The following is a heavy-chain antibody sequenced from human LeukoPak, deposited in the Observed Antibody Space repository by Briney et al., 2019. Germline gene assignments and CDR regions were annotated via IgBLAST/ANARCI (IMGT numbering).Heavy chain of an antibody. D-gene: IGHD3-9*01. J-gene: IGHJ4*02. V-gene: IGHV3-15*01. CDR1: GFTFSNAW. CDR2: IKSKTDGGTT. Sequence: GGSLRLSCAASGFTFSNAWMSWVRQAPGKGLEWVGRIKSKTDGGTTDYAAPVKGRFTISRDDSKNTLYLQMNSLKTEDTAVYYCTRDHRRLMTGFSDYWGQGTLVTVSS. CDR3: TRDHRRLMTGFSDY.